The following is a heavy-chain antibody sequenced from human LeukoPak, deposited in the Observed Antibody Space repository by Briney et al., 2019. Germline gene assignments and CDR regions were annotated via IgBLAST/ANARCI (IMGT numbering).Heavy chain of an antibody. V-gene: IGHV4-31*03. CDR1: WGSISSGGYY. J-gene: IGHJ4*02. CDR3: AREDYGDYSFDY. Sequence: SETLSLTCTVSWGSISSGGYYWSRIRQHPGKGLEWIGYIYYSGSTYYNPSLRSRVTIPVDKAKNQFSLKLSPVTAADTAVYYCAREDYGDYSFDYWGQGTLVTVSS. D-gene: IGHD4-17*01. CDR2: IYYSGST.